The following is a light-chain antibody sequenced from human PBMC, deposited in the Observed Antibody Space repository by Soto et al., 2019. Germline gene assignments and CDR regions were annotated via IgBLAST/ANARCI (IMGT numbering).Light chain of an antibody. CDR2: DVS. V-gene: IGLV2-14*01. CDR1: SSDVGGYNF. Sequence: QSALTQPASVSGSPGQSITISCTGTSSDVGGYNFVSWYQQHPGRPPQLMIYDVSDRPSGVSNRFSGSRSGNTASLTISGLHTEDEADYYCSSYTSSSTVVFGGGTKLTVL. CDR3: SSYTSSSTVV. J-gene: IGLJ2*01.